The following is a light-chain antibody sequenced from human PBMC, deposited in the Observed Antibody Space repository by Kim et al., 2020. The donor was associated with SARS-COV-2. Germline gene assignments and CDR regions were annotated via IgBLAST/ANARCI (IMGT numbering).Light chain of an antibody. CDR3: QVWDSSTV. V-gene: IGLV3-9*01. J-gene: IGLJ1*01. CDR1: NIGSKN. Sequence: SYELTQPLSVSVALGQTARITCGGNNIGSKNVHWYQQKPGQAPVLVIYRDSNRPSGIPEGFSGSNSGNTATLTISRAQAGDEADYYCQVWDSSTVFGTGTKVTVL. CDR2: RDS.